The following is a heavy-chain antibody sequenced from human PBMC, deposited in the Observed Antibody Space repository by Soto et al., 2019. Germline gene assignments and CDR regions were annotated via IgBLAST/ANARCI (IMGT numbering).Heavy chain of an antibody. CDR3: ARQAGDDTFHNYGMDV. V-gene: IGHV4-39*01. J-gene: IGHJ6*02. Sequence: PSETLSLTCTVSGGSISSNTYYWGWIRQPPGKGLEWIGSIYYGGRTYYNPFLKSRVTISADTSKNQFSLKVTSVTAADTAVYYCARQAGDDTFHNYGMDVWGQGTTVTVSS. D-gene: IGHD3-22*01. CDR2: IYYGGRT. CDR1: GGSISSNTYY.